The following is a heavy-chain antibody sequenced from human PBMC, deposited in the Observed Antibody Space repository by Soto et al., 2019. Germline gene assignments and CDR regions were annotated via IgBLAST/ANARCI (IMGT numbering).Heavy chain of an antibody. J-gene: IGHJ6*02. CDR2: ISYDGSNK. CDR3: AKDRGYCTNGVCYVGYYHYGMDV. V-gene: IGHV3-30*18. CDR1: GFTFSNYG. Sequence: GGSLRLSCAASGFTFSNYGMHWVRQVPGKGLEWVAVISYDGSNKYYADSVKGRFTISRDNSKNTLYLQMNSLRAEDTAVYYCAKDRGYCTNGVCYVGYYHYGMDVWGQGTTVTVSS. D-gene: IGHD2-8*01.